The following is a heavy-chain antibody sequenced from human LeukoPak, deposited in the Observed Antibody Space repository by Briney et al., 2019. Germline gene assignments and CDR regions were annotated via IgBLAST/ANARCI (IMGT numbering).Heavy chain of an antibody. CDR1: GYTFTGYY. V-gene: IGHV1-2*02. J-gene: IGHJ1*01. Sequence: ASVKVSCKASGYTFTGYYMHWVRQAPGQGLEWMGWINPNSGGTNYAQKFQGRDTMTRDTSISTAYMELSRLRSDDTAVYYCAREDYGDYSVYFQHWGQGNLVTVSS. D-gene: IGHD4-17*01. CDR3: AREDYGDYSVYFQH. CDR2: INPNSGGT.